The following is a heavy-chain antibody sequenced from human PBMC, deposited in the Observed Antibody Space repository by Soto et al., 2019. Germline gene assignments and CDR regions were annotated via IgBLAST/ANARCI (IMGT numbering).Heavy chain of an antibody. J-gene: IGHJ5*02. Sequence: GGSLRLSCAASGFTFSSYGMHWVRQAPGKGLEWVAVIWYDGSNKYYADSVKGRFTISRDNSKNTLYLQMNSLRAEDTAVYYCAREINDYSNYGSFWFDPWGQGTLVTVSS. CDR2: IWYDGSNK. V-gene: IGHV3-33*01. CDR1: GFTFSSYG. D-gene: IGHD4-4*01. CDR3: AREINDYSNYGSFWFDP.